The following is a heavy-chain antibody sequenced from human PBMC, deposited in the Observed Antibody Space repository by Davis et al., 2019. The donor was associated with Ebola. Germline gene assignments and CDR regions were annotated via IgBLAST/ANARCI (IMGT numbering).Heavy chain of an antibody. Sequence: SVKVSCKASGGTFSSYAISWVRQAPGQGLEWMGGIIPIFGTANYALKFQGRVTITADESMSTAYMELSSLRSEDTAVYYCARDGVAVAGMRNLGYWGQGTLVTVSS. J-gene: IGHJ4*02. CDR2: IIPIFGTA. CDR3: ARDGVAVAGMRNLGY. V-gene: IGHV1-69*13. D-gene: IGHD6-19*01. CDR1: GGTFSSYA.